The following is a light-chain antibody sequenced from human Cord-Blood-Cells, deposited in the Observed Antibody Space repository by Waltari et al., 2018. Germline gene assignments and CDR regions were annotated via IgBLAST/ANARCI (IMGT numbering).Light chain of an antibody. CDR3: SSYTSSSNVV. V-gene: IGLV2-14*01. J-gene: IGLJ2*01. CDR2: DVS. CDR1: SSDVGGYNY. Sequence: QSALTQPASVSGSPGQSITISCTGTSSDVGGYNYVSWYQQHPGKAPQLMIYDVSNRPSGVSNRFSGSKSGNTASLTISGLQAEDEDDYYCSSYTSSSNVVFGGGTKLTVL.